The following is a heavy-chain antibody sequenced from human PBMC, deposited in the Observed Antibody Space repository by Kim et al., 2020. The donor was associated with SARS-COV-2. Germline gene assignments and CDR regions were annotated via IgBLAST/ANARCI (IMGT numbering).Heavy chain of an antibody. D-gene: IGHD3-3*01. J-gene: IGHJ4*02. Sequence: GGSLRLSCAASRFSFSGYGMHWVRQPPGKGLEWVAVIWYDGSKEYYAESVKGRFSISRDNSRDTVSLLLNSLSAEDTALYYCTRASPDSHFDLWGQGALV. V-gene: IGHV3-33*01. CDR1: RFSFSGYG. CDR3: TRASPDSHFDL. CDR2: IWYDGSKE.